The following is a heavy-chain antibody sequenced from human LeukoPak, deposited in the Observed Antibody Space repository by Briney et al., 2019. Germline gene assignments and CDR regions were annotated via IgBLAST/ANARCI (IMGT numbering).Heavy chain of an antibody. V-gene: IGHV4-34*01. CDR1: GGPFSGYY. J-gene: IGHJ4*02. CDR2: INHSGST. CDR3: ARGRVRYYDSSGYSGADY. Sequence: SETLSLTCVGYGGPFSGYYWSWIRQPPGKGLEWIGEINHSGSTNYNPSLKSRVTISVDTSKNQFSLKLSSVTAADTAVYYCARGRVRYYDSSGYSGADYWGQGTLVTVSS. D-gene: IGHD3-22*01.